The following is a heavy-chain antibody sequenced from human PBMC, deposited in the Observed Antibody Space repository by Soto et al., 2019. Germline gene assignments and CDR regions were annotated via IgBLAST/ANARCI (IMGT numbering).Heavy chain of an antibody. CDR3: ARESEDLTSNFDY. V-gene: IGHV3-21*06. J-gene: IGHJ4*02. CDR2: ISSTTHYI. CDR1: GFNFSDSR. Sequence: PGGSLRLSCPASGFNFSDSRMNWVRQAPGKGLEWVSSISSTTHYIYYADSMRGRFTISRDNAKNAVYLEMNSLRAEDTAVYYCARESEDLTSNFDYWGQGTLVTVSS.